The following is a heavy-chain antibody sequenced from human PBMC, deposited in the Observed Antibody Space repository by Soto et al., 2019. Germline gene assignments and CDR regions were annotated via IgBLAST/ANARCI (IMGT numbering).Heavy chain of an antibody. CDR2: ISSSGGNT. D-gene: IGHD3-22*01. Sequence: GGSLRLSCAASGFTFSSYAMSWFRQAPGKGLEWVSSISSSGGNTYYADSVKGRFTISRDNSKNTLYLQMNSLRAEDTAVYYCASYYYDSSGYYPFFHYWGQGTLVTVSS. CDR1: GFTFSSYA. V-gene: IGHV3-23*01. CDR3: ASYYYDSSGYYPFFHY. J-gene: IGHJ4*02.